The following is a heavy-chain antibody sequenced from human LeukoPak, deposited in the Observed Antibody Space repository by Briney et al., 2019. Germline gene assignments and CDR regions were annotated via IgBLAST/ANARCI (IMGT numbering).Heavy chain of an antibody. J-gene: IGHJ4*02. CDR1: GNTFTSSR. CDR2: INPDGGST. V-gene: IGHV1-46*01. Sequence: ASVKVSCKASGNTFTSSRMHWVRQAPGQGLEWVGVINPDGGSTACAQKFQGRVAMTRDTSTNTVYMDLASLTSEDTAAYYCTRDLVGPTAFAYWGQGTLVTVSS. D-gene: IGHD1-26*01. CDR3: TRDLVGPTAFAY.